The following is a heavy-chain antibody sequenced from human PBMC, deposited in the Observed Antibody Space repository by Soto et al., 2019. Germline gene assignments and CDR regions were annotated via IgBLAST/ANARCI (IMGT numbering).Heavy chain of an antibody. J-gene: IGHJ4*02. D-gene: IGHD1-26*01. CDR2: INPSNEVT. V-gene: IGHV1-2*02. CDR1: GYTLSAYY. CDR3: MRGGWGDSPIDY. Sequence: QVHLVQSGAEVKSPGASVKVSCKASGYTLSAYYLHWARRAPGRGFQWLGWINPSNEVTTFSEFFQGRITMTRDTSTNTVHMELNRLTSDDTAVYYCMRGGWGDSPIDYWGQGTQVTVSS.